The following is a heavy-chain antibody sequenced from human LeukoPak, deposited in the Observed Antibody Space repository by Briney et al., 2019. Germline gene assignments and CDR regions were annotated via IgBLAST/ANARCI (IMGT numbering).Heavy chain of an antibody. J-gene: IGHJ6*02. CDR2: VSSSSSFI. V-gene: IGHV3-48*01. Sequence: PGGSLRLSCVASGFTFSSYSMNWVRQAPGKGLEWVSYVSSSSSFIYYADSVKGRFTISRDNAKNSLYLQMNSLRAEDTAVYYCAKAGWYDYYYGMDVWGQGTTVTVSS. D-gene: IGHD6-19*01. CDR3: AKAGWYDYYYGMDV. CDR1: GFTFSSYS.